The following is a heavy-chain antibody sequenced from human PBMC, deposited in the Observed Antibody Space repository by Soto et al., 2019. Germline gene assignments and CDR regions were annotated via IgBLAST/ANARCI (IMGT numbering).Heavy chain of an antibody. CDR1: GGSISSYY. D-gene: IGHD2-2*01. Sequence: QVQLQESGPGLVKPSETLSLTCTVSGGSISSYYWSWIRQPAGKGLEWIGSIHTSGSTNYNPSLKSRVTMSVDTSKNQFSLKLSSVTAADTAVYYCARDPYCRSTSCYDAFDIWGQGTMVTVSS. CDR2: IHTSGST. CDR3: ARDPYCRSTSCYDAFDI. V-gene: IGHV4-4*07. J-gene: IGHJ3*02.